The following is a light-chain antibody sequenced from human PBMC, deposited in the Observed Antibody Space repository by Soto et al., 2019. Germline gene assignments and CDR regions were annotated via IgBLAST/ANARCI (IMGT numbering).Light chain of an antibody. CDR2: EDN. V-gene: IGLV6-57*02. CDR1: SGSIASNY. CDR3: QSYDSSNRWV. Sequence: NFMLTQPNSVSESPGKTVTISCTGSSGSIASNYVQWYQQRPGSAPTTVIYEDNQRPSGVPDRFSGSIDSSSNSASLTISGLKTEDEADYYCQSYDSSNRWVFGGGTKLTVL. J-gene: IGLJ3*02.